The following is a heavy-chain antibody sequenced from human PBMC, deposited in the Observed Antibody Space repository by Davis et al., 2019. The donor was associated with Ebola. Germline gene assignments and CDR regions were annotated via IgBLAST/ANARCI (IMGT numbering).Heavy chain of an antibody. D-gene: IGHD4-23*01. V-gene: IGHV3-49*04. CDR2: IRSKAYGGTT. J-gene: IGHJ4*02. CDR1: GFTFGDYA. CDR3: SRDYGGAGDY. Sequence: PGGSLRLSCPASGFTFGDYAMSWVRQAPGKGLEWVGFIRSKAYGGTTEYAASVKGRFTISRDDSKSIAYLQMDSLKTEDTAVYYCSRDYGGAGDYWGQGTLVTASS.